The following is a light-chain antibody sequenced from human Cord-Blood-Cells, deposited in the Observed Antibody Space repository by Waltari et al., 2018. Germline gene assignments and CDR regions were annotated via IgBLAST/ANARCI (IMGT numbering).Light chain of an antibody. Sequence: QSVLTQPPSPSGTPGQRVTIACSGSSSNIGSNYVYWYQQLPGTAPKLLIYRNNQRPSGVPDRFSGSKSGTSASLAISGLRSEDEADYYCAAWDGSLSGWVFGGGTKLTVL. J-gene: IGLJ3*02. CDR1: SSNIGSNY. CDR3: AAWDGSLSGWV. CDR2: RNN. V-gene: IGLV1-47*01.